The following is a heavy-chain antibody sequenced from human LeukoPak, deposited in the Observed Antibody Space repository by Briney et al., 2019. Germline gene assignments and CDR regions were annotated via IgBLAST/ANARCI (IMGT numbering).Heavy chain of an antibody. Sequence: PSETLSLTCTVSGGSISSSTYYWDWIRQPPGKGLEWIGYIYYSGSTKYNPSLKSRVTISVDTSKNQFSLKLSSVTAADTAVYYCARGARAGYNLEPFDYWGQGTLVTVSS. CDR1: GGSISSSTYY. D-gene: IGHD5-24*01. CDR3: ARGARAGYNLEPFDY. CDR2: IYYSGST. J-gene: IGHJ4*02. V-gene: IGHV4-61*05.